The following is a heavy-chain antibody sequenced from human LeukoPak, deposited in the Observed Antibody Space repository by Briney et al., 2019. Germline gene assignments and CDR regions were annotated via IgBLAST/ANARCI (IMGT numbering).Heavy chain of an antibody. CDR1: GFTFSSYG. V-gene: IGHV3-23*01. J-gene: IGHJ5*02. CDR3: AKHDPRRVVITNWFDP. Sequence: GRSLRLSCAAAGFTFSSYGMHWVRQAPGKGLEWVAGLSGSAGGTNYADSVKGRFTISRGNSKNTLYLQMNSLRAEDTAVYYCAKHDPRRVVITNWFDPWGQGTLVTVSS. D-gene: IGHD3-22*01. CDR2: LSGSAGGT.